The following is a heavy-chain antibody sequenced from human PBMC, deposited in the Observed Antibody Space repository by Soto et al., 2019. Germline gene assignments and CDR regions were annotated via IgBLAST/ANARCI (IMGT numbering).Heavy chain of an antibody. CDR2: ISSSSNYI. Sequence: EVQLVESGGGLVRPGGSLRLSCATSGFTFISHTMSWVRQAPGKGLEWVSSISSSSNYIYYADSVKGRFTISRDNAKSSLYLQMDSLRAKDKAVYYCARGYTQFDYCGQGTLVTVSS. D-gene: IGHD5-18*01. CDR3: ARGYTQFDY. CDR1: GFTFISHT. V-gene: IGHV3-21*01. J-gene: IGHJ4*02.